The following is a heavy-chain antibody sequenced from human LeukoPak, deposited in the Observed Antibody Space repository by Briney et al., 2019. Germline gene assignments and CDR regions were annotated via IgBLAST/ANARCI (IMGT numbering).Heavy chain of an antibody. CDR1: AGSITSHDYY. CDR2: THNSGST. CDR3: AREGHDFWSGSRGWFDP. D-gene: IGHD3-3*01. Sequence: ASETLSLTCTVSAGSITSHDYYWSWIRQAPGKGLEWIGYTHNSGSTFYNPSLKSRFTISVDTSKNQFSLKVRSVTAADTAVYYCAREGHDFWSGSRGWFDPWAREPWSPSPQ. V-gene: IGHV4-30-4*01. J-gene: IGHJ5*02.